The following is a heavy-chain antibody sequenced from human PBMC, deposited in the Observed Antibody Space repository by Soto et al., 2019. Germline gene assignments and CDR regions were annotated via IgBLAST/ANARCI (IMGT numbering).Heavy chain of an antibody. CDR1: GGTFSSYG. CDR3: ASDRAYDIVN. D-gene: IGHD1-1*01. CDR2: VIPMFGIT. J-gene: IGHJ1*01. Sequence: QVQLVQSGAEVKKPGSSLKVSCQVSGGTFSSYGFTWVRQAPGQGLEWMGGVIPMFGITNFTQKFQDRMTISVDVSTSTAYMQKNRMGSDVTAIYFFASDRAYDIVNWGQGTLLSVYS. V-gene: IGHV1-69*12.